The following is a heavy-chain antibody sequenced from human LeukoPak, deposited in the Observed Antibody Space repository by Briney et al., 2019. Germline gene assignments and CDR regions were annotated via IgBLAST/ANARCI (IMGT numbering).Heavy chain of an antibody. CDR1: GYTFTGYY. V-gene: IGHV1-2*06. D-gene: IGHD3-3*01. CDR3: AMLYYDFWSGSEY. J-gene: IGHJ4*02. CDR2: INPNSGGT. Sequence: ASVKVSCXASGYTFTGYYMHWVRQAPGQGLEWMGRINPNSGGTNYAQKFQGRVTMTRDTSISTAYMELSRLRSDDTAVYYCAMLYYDFWSGSEYWGQGTLVTVSS.